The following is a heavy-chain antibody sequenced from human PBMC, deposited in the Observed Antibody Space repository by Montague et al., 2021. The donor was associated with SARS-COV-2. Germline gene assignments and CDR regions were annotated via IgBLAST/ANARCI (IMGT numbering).Heavy chain of an antibody. Sequence: SETLSLTCIVSGESIDSVNCYWGWIRQSPGRGLEWFGNLSFRGSTYYNPSLRSRVTISMDTSKNHFSLKVNSVTATDTAVYYCARRGGVAGWIKFDDWGQGTLVSVSS. CDR2: LSFRGST. V-gene: IGHV4-39*02. CDR1: GESIDSVNCY. D-gene: IGHD3-16*01. J-gene: IGHJ4*01. CDR3: ARRGGVAGWIKFDD.